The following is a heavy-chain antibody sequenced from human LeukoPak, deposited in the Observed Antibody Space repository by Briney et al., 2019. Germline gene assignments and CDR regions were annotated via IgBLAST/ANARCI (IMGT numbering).Heavy chain of an antibody. CDR2: IYYSGST. CDR3: ARDGIIQLGEFDP. V-gene: IGHV4-39*07. Sequence: SETLSLTCTVSGGSISSSSYYWGWIRQPPGKGLEWIGSIYYSGSTYYNPSLKSRVTISVDTSKNQFSLKLSSVTAADTAVYYCARDGIIQLGEFDPWGQGTLVTVSS. D-gene: IGHD5-18*01. J-gene: IGHJ5*02. CDR1: GGSISSSSYY.